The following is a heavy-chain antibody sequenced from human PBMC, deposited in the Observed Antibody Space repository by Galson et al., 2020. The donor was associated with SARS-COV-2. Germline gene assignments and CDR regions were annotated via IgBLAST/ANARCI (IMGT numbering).Heavy chain of an antibody. D-gene: IGHD1-26*01. Sequence: GGSLRLSCAASGFTFSNYVMHWVRQAPGKGPEWVAVISSDGSNSFYADSLKGRFTISRDNSKSTLYLQMNSLRAEDTAVYYCARGGEWELPYYFDYWGQGTLITVSS. CDR2: ISSDGSNS. V-gene: IGHV3-30*04. J-gene: IGHJ4*02. CDR1: GFTFSNYV. CDR3: ARGGEWELPYYFDY.